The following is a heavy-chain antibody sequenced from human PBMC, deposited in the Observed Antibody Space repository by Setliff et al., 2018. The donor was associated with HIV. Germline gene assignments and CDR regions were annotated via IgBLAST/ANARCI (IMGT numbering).Heavy chain of an antibody. D-gene: IGHD5-18*01. V-gene: IGHV3-74*01. CDR3: AKGGYGGAYYVAGY. J-gene: IGHJ4*02. Sequence: PGGSLRLSCTASGFTFRDYWMHWVRQAPGKGLEWVSRIKGDGSGATYVDSVKGRFSISRDNTKNTVSLQMTNLEPGDTAMYYCAKGGYGGAYYVAGYWGQGTKVTVSS. CDR1: GFTFRDYW. CDR2: IKGDGSGA.